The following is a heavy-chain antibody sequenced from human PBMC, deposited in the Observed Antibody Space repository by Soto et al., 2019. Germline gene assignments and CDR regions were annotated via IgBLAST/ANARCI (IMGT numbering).Heavy chain of an antibody. J-gene: IGHJ5*01. CDR1: GFRFSSYG. D-gene: IGHD3-16*01. CDR2: ISDDGTKK. CDR3: AKASLVWGVCLPS. Sequence: GGSLGLSCAASGFRFSSYGMHCVRQAPGKVLELVAVISDDGTKKFYADSVKGRFTISRDNSKNTLYLLMLGLRDEGMAVYSCAKASLVWGVCLPSWGHGTPVTDSS. V-gene: IGHV3-30*18.